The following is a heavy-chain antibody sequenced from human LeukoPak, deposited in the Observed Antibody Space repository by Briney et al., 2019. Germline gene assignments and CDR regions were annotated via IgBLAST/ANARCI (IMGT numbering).Heavy chain of an antibody. J-gene: IGHJ4*02. CDR2: ISAYNGNT. V-gene: IGHV1-18*04. CDR3: ARDLAAAGTSGY. Sequence: ASVKVSCKASGYTFTSYGISWVRQAPGQGLEWMGWISAYNGNTNYAQKLQGRITMTTDTSTSTAYMELRSLRSDDTAVYYCARDLAAAGTSGYWGQGTLVTVSS. CDR1: GYTFTSYG. D-gene: IGHD6-13*01.